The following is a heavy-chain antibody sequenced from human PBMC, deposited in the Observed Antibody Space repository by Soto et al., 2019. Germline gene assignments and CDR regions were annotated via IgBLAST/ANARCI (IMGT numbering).Heavy chain of an antibody. CDR3: ARRWGRTFDY. Sequence: SETLSLACTVSSDSLSNGSYYWCWIRQHPGKGLEWIGWIYYSGNTNYNPSLKSRVTISVDTSKNQFSLKLSSVTAADTAVYYCARRWGRTFDYWGQGTLVTVSA. CDR2: IYYSGNT. V-gene: IGHV4-61*01. J-gene: IGHJ4*02. D-gene: IGHD7-27*01. CDR1: SDSLSNGSYY.